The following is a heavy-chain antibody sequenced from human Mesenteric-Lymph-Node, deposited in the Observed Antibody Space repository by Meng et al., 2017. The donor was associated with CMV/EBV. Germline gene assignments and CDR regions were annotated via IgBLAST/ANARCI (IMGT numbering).Heavy chain of an antibody. Sequence: TFNSYYMHWGRQAPGQGPEWMGIINPSGGSTSYAQKFQGRVTMTRDTSTSTVYMELSSLRSEDTAVYSCARDYYGSGSYIAYYYFDYWGQGTLVTVSS. V-gene: IGHV1-46*02. CDR1: TFNSYY. CDR2: INPSGGST. D-gene: IGHD3-10*01. CDR3: ARDYYGSGSYIAYYYFDY. J-gene: IGHJ4*02.